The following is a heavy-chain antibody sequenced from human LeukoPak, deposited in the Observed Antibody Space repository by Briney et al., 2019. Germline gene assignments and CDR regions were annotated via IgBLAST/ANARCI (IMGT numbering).Heavy chain of an antibody. CDR3: ARDPKWLDY. J-gene: IGHJ4*02. V-gene: IGHV3-7*01. CDR1: GFTISTYW. CDR2: TNQEGSEK. Sequence: GGSLRLSCAASGFTISTYWMSWVRQAPGKGLEWVANTNQEGSEKYYVDSVKGRFTISEDNAKNSLYLQMNSLRAEDTAVYYCARDPKWLDYWGQGTLVTVSS. D-gene: IGHD5-12*01.